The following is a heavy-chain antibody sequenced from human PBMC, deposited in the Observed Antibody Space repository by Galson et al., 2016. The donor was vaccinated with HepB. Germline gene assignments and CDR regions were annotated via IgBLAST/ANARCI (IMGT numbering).Heavy chain of an antibody. CDR1: GISVGNNY. Sequence: SLRLSCAASGISVGNNYMIWVRQAPGKGLEWVSSIYSGGATHYADSVKGRFTISRDSSKNTLYLQMNSLGAEDTAVYFCARDPNAAATGTWGWGQGTLVTVSS. J-gene: IGHJ4*02. D-gene: IGHD6-13*01. V-gene: IGHV3-53*01. CDR2: IYSGGAT. CDR3: ARDPNAAATGTWG.